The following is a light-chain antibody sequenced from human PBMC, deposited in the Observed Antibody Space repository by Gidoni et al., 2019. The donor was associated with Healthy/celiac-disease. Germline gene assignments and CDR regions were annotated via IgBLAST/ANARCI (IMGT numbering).Light chain of an antibody. Sequence: QSVLTQPASVSGSPGQSIPTSCTGTSSDVGGYNYVSWYQQHPGKAPKLMIYGVSNRPSGVSNRFSGSKSGNTASLTISGPQAEDEADYYCSSYTSSSTVVFGGGTKLTVL. CDR2: GVS. J-gene: IGLJ2*01. CDR3: SSYTSSSTVV. CDR1: SSDVGGYNY. V-gene: IGLV2-14*01.